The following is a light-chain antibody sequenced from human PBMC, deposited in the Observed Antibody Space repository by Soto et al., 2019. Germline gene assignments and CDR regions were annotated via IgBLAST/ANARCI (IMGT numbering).Light chain of an antibody. CDR2: WAS. CDR1: QSVLYSSNNKNY. V-gene: IGKV4-1*01. CDR3: QQYYSIPLT. J-gene: IGKJ4*01. Sequence: DIVMTQSPDSLAVSLGERATINCKSSQSVLYSSNNKNYLAWYQQKPGQPPKLLIYWASTRESGVPDRFSGSGSGTDFTFTISSLQTEDVAVYYCQQYYSIPLTFGGGTKVEIK.